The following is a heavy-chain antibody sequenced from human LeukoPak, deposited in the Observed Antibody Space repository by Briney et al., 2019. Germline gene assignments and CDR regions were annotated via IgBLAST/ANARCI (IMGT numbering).Heavy chain of an antibody. D-gene: IGHD3-22*01. Sequence: GGSLRLSCAASGFTFSSYAMSWVRQAPGKGLEWVSAISGSGGSTYYADSVKGRFTISRDNSKNTLYLQMNSLRAEDTAVYYCAKEAFKYYYDSSGPDYWGQGTLVTVSS. J-gene: IGHJ4*02. CDR1: GFTFSSYA. CDR2: ISGSGGST. CDR3: AKEAFKYYYDSSGPDY. V-gene: IGHV3-23*01.